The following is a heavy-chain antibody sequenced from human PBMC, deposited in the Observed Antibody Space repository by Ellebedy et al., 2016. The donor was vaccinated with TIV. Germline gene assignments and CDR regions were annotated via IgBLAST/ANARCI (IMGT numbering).Heavy chain of an antibody. Sequence: MPSETLSLTCSVSGDSTSNYSWSWIRPPPGKGLEWIAYISYSASADYNLSLKSRVTISMNTSKNQFSLKLSSVTAADTAVYYCARHRRNNYGYFAAPREYYFEAWGQGTLVTVSS. CDR3: ARHRRNNYGYFAAPREYYFEA. CDR2: ISYSASA. V-gene: IGHV4-59*08. D-gene: IGHD5-18*01. J-gene: IGHJ4*02. CDR1: GDSTSNYS.